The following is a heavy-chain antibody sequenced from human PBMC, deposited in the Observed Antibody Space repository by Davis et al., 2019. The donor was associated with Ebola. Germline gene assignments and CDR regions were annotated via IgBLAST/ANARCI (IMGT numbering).Heavy chain of an antibody. Sequence: SVQVSCKASGYTFTSYGISWVRQAPGQGLEWMGGIIPLLGIANYAQKFQGRVTITADKSTSTAYMELSSLRSEDTAVYYCAGDSPTGVTILGSSMDVWGQGTTVTVSS. CDR2: IIPLLGIA. D-gene: IGHD3-3*01. CDR1: GYTFTSYG. J-gene: IGHJ6*02. CDR3: AGDSPTGVTILGSSMDV. V-gene: IGHV1-69*10.